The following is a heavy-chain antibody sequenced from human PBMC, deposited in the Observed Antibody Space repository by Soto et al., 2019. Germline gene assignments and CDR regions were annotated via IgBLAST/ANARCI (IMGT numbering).Heavy chain of an antibody. CDR1: CGSISGYY. J-gene: IGHJ6*02. Sequence: PSETLSLTCTVSCGSISGYYWSWIRQPPGKGLEWIGYMYNTGSTVYNPSFKSRVTISVDTSKNQFSLKLNSVTAADTAVYYCARDLWGYCGTDCYPLDVWGQGTTVTVSS. V-gene: IGHV4-59*01. D-gene: IGHD2-21*02. CDR2: MYNTGST. CDR3: ARDLWGYCGTDCYPLDV.